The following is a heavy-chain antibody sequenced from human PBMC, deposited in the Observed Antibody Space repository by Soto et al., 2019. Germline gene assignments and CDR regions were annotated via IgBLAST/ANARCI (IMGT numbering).Heavy chain of an antibody. CDR1: GGSISSSSYY. D-gene: IGHD5-12*01. CDR3: ARRGRRGYTRGGFDY. V-gene: IGHV4-39*01. J-gene: IGHJ4*02. Sequence: QLQLQESGPGLVKPSETLSLTCTVSGGSISSSSYYWGWIRQPPGKGLEWIGSIYYSGSTYYNPSFKSRVTISVDPSKNQFSLTLSSVTAADTAVYYCARRGRRGYTRGGFDYWGQGTLVTVSS. CDR2: IYYSGST.